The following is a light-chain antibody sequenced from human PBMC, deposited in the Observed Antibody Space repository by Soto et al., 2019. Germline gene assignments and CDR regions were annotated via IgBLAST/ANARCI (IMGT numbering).Light chain of an antibody. V-gene: IGKV1-5*03. CDR3: QHYNSYSEA. J-gene: IGKJ1*01. CDR2: KAS. Sequence: DIQLTPSHSTLTASAGDRVTITCLASQTISSWLAWYQQKPGKAPKXMIYKASTLKSGVPSRFSGSGSGTEFTLTISSLQPDDFATYYCQHYNSYSEALGQGTKVDIK. CDR1: QTISSW.